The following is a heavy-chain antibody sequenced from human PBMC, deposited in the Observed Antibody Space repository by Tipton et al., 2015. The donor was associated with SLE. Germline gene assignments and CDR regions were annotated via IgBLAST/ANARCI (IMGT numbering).Heavy chain of an antibody. D-gene: IGHD3-16*02. Sequence: TLSLTCTVSGGSISSSSYYWGWIRPPPGKGLEWIGSMYYSGSTYYSPSLKTRVSISVDTSKNQFSLRLSSVTAADTAVYYCARGAGLSVDYWGQGTLVTVSS. J-gene: IGHJ4*02. V-gene: IGHV4-39*07. CDR3: ARGAGLSVDY. CDR1: GGSISSSSYY. CDR2: MYYSGST.